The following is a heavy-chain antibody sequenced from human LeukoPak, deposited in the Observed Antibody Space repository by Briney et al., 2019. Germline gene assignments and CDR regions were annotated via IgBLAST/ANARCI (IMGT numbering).Heavy chain of an antibody. CDR3: ARVVEGYSGYGY. D-gene: IGHD5-12*01. Sequence: SVKVSCKASGYTFTSYGISWVRQAPGQGLEWMGGIIPIFGTANYAQKFQGRVTITADESTSTAYMELSSLRSEDTAVYYCARVVEGYSGYGYWGQGTLVTVSS. CDR1: GYTFTSYG. CDR2: IIPIFGTA. V-gene: IGHV1-69*13. J-gene: IGHJ4*02.